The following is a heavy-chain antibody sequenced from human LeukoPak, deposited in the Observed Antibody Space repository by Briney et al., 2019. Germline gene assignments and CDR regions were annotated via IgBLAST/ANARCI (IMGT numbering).Heavy chain of an antibody. Sequence: SETQSLTCAVYGGSFSGYYWSWIRQPPGKGLEWIGEINHSGSTNYNPSLKSRVTISVDTSKNQFSLKLSSVTAADTAVYYCARDRCSSTSCRGGWFDPWGQGTLVTVSS. CDR1: GGSFSGYY. J-gene: IGHJ5*02. CDR3: ARDRCSSTSCRGGWFDP. CDR2: INHSGST. D-gene: IGHD2-2*01. V-gene: IGHV4-34*01.